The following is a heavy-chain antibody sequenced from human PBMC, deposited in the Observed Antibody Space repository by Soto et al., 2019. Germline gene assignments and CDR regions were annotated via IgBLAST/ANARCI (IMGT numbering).Heavy chain of an antibody. CDR1: GYTFSSYG. CDR2: ISAYHGNT. V-gene: IGHV1-18*01. CDR3: ASAYSSGGSSVDAFDI. D-gene: IGHD6-19*01. J-gene: IGHJ3*02. Sequence: GSSVKVSCKASGYTFSSYGISGVRQAPGQGLEWMGWISAYHGNTNYAQKLQGRVTMTTDTSTSTAYMELRSLRSDDTAVYYCASAYSSGGSSVDAFDIWGQGTMVTVSS.